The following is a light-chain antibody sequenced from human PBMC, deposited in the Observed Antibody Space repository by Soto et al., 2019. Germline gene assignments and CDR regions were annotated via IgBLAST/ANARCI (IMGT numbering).Light chain of an antibody. CDR1: QSVSSY. CDR2: DAS. V-gene: IGKV3-11*01. Sequence: EIVLTQSPATLSLSPGERATLSCRASQSVSSYLAWYQQKPSQAPRLLIYDASNRATGIPARFSGSGSGTDFSLTISSLEPEDVAVYYCQQRSNWPPTFGQGTKVEIK. J-gene: IGKJ1*01. CDR3: QQRSNWPPT.